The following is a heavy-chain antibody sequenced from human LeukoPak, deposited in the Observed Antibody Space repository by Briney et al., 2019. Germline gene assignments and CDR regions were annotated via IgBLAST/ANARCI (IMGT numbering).Heavy chain of an antibody. CDR2: IDPSDSYT. CDR1: GYSFTSYW. CDR3: ARSRLLWFGEAIGFDY. Sequence: GESLKISCKGSGYSFTSYWISWVRQMPGKGLEWMGRIDPSDSYTNYSPSFQGHVTISADKSTSTAYLQWSSLKASDTAMYYRARSRLLWFGEAIGFDYWGQGTLVTVSS. V-gene: IGHV5-10-1*01. J-gene: IGHJ4*02. D-gene: IGHD3-10*01.